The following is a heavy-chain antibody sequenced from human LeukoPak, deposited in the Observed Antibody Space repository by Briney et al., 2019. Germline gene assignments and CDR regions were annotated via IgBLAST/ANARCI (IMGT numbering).Heavy chain of an antibody. CDR2: INHSGST. V-gene: IGHV4-34*01. J-gene: IGHJ4*02. D-gene: IGHD2-2*01. Sequence: SETLSLTCAVYGGSFSGYYWSWIRQPPGKGMEWIGEINHSGSTNYNPSPKSRVTISVDTSKNQFSLKLSSVTAADTAVYYCAFAGLGSQAPATDYWGQGTLVTVSS. CDR3: AFAGLGSQAPATDY. CDR1: GGSFSGYY.